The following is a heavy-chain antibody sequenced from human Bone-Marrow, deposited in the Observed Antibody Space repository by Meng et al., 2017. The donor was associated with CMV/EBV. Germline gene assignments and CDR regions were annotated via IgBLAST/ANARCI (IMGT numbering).Heavy chain of an antibody. CDR1: GGSISSSSYY. D-gene: IGHD3-3*02. Sequence: GSLRLSCTVSGGSISSSSYYWGWIRQPPGKGLEWIGSIYYSGSTYYNPSLKSRVTISVDTSKNQFSLKLSSVTAADTAVYYCASLASYNWFDPCGQGTLVTVSS. CDR3: ASLASYNWFDP. J-gene: IGHJ5*02. CDR2: IYYSGST. V-gene: IGHV4-39*01.